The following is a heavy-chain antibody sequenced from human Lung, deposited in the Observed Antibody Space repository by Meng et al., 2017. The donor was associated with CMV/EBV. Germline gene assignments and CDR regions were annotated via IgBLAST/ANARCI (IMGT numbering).Heavy chain of an antibody. V-gene: IGHV3-30*02. CDR2: VRSDGSDE. Sequence: GESLKISCAASRFTFKNYGMHWVRQAPGKGLEWVASVRSDGSDEQYGDSVKGRFTISRDNSKNTLYLQMHSLRGEDTALYYCARDRAEELEPWGQGTLVTASS. CDR1: RFTFKNYG. J-gene: IGHJ5*02. D-gene: IGHD1-1*01. CDR3: ARDRAEELEP.